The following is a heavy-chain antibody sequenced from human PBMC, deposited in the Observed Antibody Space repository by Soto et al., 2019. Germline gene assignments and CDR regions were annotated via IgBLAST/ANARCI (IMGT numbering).Heavy chain of an antibody. J-gene: IGHJ4*02. Sequence: GGSLRLSCAASGFTFSSFAMSWVRQAPGKGLEWASGISGSGGSTYYADSVKGRFTISRDNSKNTLYLQMNSLRAEDTAVYYCAKVDVFCTRYNYCDGYWGQGTLVTVSS. CDR2: ISGSGGST. V-gene: IGHV3-23*01. CDR1: GFTFSSFA. CDR3: AKVDVFCTRYNYCDGY. D-gene: IGHD3-22*01.